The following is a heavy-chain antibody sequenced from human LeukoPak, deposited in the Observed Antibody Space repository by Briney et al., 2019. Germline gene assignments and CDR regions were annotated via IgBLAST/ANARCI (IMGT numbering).Heavy chain of an antibody. V-gene: IGHV4-30-2*01. D-gene: IGHD1-26*01. J-gene: IGHJ4*02. CDR3: ARTNSGSYFSLGVARNFDY. CDR1: GGSISSGGYS. CDR2: INHSGST. Sequence: PSQTLSLTCAVSGGSISSGGYSWSWIRQPPGKGLEWIGEINHSGSTNYNPSLKSRVTISVDTSKNQFSLKLSSVTAADTAVYYCARTNSGSYFSLGVARNFDYWGQGTLVTVSS.